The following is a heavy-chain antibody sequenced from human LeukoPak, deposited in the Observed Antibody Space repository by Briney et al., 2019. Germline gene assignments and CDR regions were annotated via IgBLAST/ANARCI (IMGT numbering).Heavy chain of an antibody. J-gene: IGHJ4*02. D-gene: IGHD3-10*01. CDR2: IYHSAST. CDR3: ARVLWFGKYYFDY. Sequence: SETLSLTGTVSGYSISSGYYWGWIRQPPGKGLEWIGSIYHSASTYYNPSLKSRVTISVDTSKNQFSLKLSSVTAADTAVYYCARVLWFGKYYFDYWGQGTLVTVSS. V-gene: IGHV4-38-2*02. CDR1: GYSISSGYY.